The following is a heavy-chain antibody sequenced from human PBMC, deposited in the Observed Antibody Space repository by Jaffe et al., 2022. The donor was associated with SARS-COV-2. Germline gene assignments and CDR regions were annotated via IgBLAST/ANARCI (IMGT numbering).Heavy chain of an antibody. CDR3: AISPQWLVHDYFDY. CDR1: GGSFSGYY. V-gene: IGHV4-34*01. CDR2: INHSGST. D-gene: IGHD6-19*01. J-gene: IGHJ4*02. Sequence: QVQLQQWGAGLLKPSETLSLTCAVYGGSFSGYYWSWIRQPPGKGLEWIGEINHSGSTNYNPSLKSRVTISVDTSKNQFSLKLSSVTAADTAVYYCAISPQWLVHDYFDYWGQGTLVTVSS.